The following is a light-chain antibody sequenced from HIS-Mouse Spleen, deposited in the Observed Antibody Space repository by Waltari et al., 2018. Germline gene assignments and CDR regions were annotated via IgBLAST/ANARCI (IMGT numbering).Light chain of an antibody. J-gene: IGKJ3*01. CDR3: QQYGSSFT. CDR2: GAS. V-gene: IGKV3-20*01. Sequence: EIVLTQSPGTPSLSPGERATLPCRASQSVSSSYLAWYQQKPGQAPRLLIYGASSRATGIPDRFSGSGSGTDFTLTISRLEPEDFAVYYCQQYGSSFTFGPGTKVDIK. CDR1: QSVSSSY.